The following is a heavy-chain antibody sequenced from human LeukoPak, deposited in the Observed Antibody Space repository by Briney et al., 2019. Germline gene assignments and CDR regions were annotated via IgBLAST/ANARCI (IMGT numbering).Heavy chain of an antibody. CDR2: IYSGGLT. D-gene: IGHD4-17*01. J-gene: IGHJ4*02. Sequence: GGSLRLSCAASGFTVSSSYMSWVRQAPGKGLEWVSFIYSGGLTYYADSVKGRFTISRDSSKNTLYVQMNRLRAEDTAVYYCARGSAAEEYGDCMYFDSWGQGTLVTVSS. CDR3: ARGSAAEEYGDCMYFDS. V-gene: IGHV3-66*01. CDR1: GFTVSSSY.